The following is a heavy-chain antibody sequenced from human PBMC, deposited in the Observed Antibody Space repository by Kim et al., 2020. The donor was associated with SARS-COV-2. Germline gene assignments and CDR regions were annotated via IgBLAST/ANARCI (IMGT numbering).Heavy chain of an antibody. V-gene: IGHV1-18*01. D-gene: IGHD6-6*01. J-gene: IGHJ4*02. CDR2: ISAYNGNT. Sequence: ASVKVSCKASGYTFTSYGISWVRQAPGQGLEWMGWISAYNGNTNYAQKLQGRVTMTTDTSTSTAYMELRSLRSDDTAVYYCARAPSMGGSSGNFDYWGQGTLVTVSS. CDR1: GYTFTSYG. CDR3: ARAPSMGGSSGNFDY.